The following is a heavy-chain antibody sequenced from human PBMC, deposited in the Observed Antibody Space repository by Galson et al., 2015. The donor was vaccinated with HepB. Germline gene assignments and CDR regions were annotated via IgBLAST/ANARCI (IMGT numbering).Heavy chain of an antibody. J-gene: IGHJ4*02. CDR3: ARHPYGDYSVSDLIFDY. Sequence: QSGAEVTKPGESLRISCKGSGYSFTSYWISWVRQMPGKGLEWMGRIDPSDSYTNYSPSFQGHVTISADKSICTAYLQWSSLKASDTAMYYCARHPYGDYSVSDLIFDYWGQGTLVTVSS. V-gene: IGHV5-10-1*01. D-gene: IGHD4-17*01. CDR1: GYSFTSYW. CDR2: IDPSDSYT.